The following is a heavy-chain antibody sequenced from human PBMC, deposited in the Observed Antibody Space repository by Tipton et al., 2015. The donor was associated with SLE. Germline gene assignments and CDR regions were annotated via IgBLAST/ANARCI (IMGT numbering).Heavy chain of an antibody. CDR1: GGSISSSIW. Sequence: TLSLTCTVSGGSISSSIWWTWVRQPPGKGLEWIEEIFHSGSTNYNPSLKSRVIISLDTSRNHFSLKLTSVTAADTAVYFCARDRDIVLEPVPIPPAFDIWGQGTTVTVSS. CDR2: IFHSGST. CDR3: ARDRDIVLEPVPIPPAFDI. V-gene: IGHV4-4*01. J-gene: IGHJ3*02. D-gene: IGHD2-8*02.